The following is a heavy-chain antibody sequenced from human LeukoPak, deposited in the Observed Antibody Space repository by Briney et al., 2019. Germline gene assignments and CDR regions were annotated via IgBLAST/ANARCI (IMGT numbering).Heavy chain of an antibody. V-gene: IGHV3-23*01. Sequence: PGGSLRLSCAASGFTFSSYAMSWVRQAPGKGLEWVSAISGSGGSTYYADSVKGRFTISRDNSKNTLYLQMNSLRAEDTAVYYCARVPTQPYYRRGYYFDYWGQGTLVTVSS. CDR2: ISGSGGST. CDR3: ARVPTQPYYRRGYYFDY. D-gene: IGHD3-10*01. J-gene: IGHJ4*02. CDR1: GFTFSSYA.